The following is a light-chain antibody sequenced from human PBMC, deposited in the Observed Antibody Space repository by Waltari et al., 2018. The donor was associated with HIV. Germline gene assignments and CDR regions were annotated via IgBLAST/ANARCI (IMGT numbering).Light chain of an antibody. Sequence: SYELTQPPSVAVSPGQMARITCTGDALPKKYASWYQQKSGQAPFIVIYEDSKRPSGLPGRFSCSSAGTTATLTISGAQVEDEADYYCYSTDNCGHHRVFGTGTKLTVL. J-gene: IGLJ2*01. CDR1: ALPKKY. CDR3: YSTDNCGHHRV. V-gene: IGLV3-10*01. CDR2: EDS.